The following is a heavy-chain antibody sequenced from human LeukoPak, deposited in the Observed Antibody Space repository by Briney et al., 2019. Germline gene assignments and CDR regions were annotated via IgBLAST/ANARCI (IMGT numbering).Heavy chain of an antibody. V-gene: IGHV3-30-3*01. CDR3: ARDCPTDSSGYYYVAPGAFDI. J-gene: IGHJ3*02. Sequence: GGSLRLSCTASGFTVSSYAMHWVRQAPGKGLEWVAVISYDGSNKYYADSVKGRFTISRDNSKNTLYLQMNSLRAEDTAVYYCARDCPTDSSGYYYVAPGAFDIWGQGTVVTVSS. CDR2: ISYDGSNK. CDR1: GFTVSSYA. D-gene: IGHD3-22*01.